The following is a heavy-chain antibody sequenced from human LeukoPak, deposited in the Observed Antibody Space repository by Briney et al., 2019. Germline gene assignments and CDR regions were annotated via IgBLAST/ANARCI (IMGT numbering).Heavy chain of an antibody. J-gene: IGHJ4*02. CDR1: GGSFSGYY. D-gene: IGHD2-15*01. CDR2: INHSGST. V-gene: IGHV4-34*01. CDR3: ARGQEDIVVVVAAHNSYYFDY. Sequence: SETLSLTCAVYGGSFSGYYWSWIRQPPGKGLEWIGEINHSGSTDYNPSLKSRVTISADTSKNQFSLKLSSVTAADTAVYYCARGQEDIVVVVAAHNSYYFDYWGQGTLVTVSS.